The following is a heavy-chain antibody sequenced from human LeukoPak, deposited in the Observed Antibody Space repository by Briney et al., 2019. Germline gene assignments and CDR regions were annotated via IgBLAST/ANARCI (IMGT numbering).Heavy chain of an antibody. D-gene: IGHD5-18*01. V-gene: IGHV6-1*01. J-gene: IGHJ2*01. CDR3: ARVLVQYSTFWYRGLSFDV. Sequence: SQTLSLTFAVSGGGLINTSSAWNWLRQSPSRGLEWLGRTYHSATWYNDYAESVRSRIRISADIPGNEFSLQLNSVTPEDTAVYFCARVLVQYSTFWYRGLSFDVWSRGTLVTVSS. CDR1: GGGLINTSSA. CDR2: TYHSATWYN.